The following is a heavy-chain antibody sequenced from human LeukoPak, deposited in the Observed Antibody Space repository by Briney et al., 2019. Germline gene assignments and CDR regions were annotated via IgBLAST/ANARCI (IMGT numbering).Heavy chain of an antibody. CDR1: GGSISSGGYY. V-gene: IGHV4-31*03. CDR2: IYYSGST. D-gene: IGHD2-15*01. J-gene: IGHJ4*02. CDR3: AREHFSLGYCSGGSCYQGYYFDY. Sequence: PSETLSLTCTVSGGSISSGGYYWSWIRQHPGKGLEWIGYIYYSGSTYYNPSLKSRVTISVDTSKNQFSLKLSSVTAADTAVYHCAREHFSLGYCSGGSCYQGYYFDYWGQGTLVTVSS.